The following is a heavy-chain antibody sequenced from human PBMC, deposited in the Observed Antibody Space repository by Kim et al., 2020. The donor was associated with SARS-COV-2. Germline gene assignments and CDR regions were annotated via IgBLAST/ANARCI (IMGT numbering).Heavy chain of an antibody. J-gene: IGHJ4*02. CDR3: ARAAYYDSSGYASPGRNPFDY. D-gene: IGHD3-22*01. Sequence: SETLSLTCAVYGGSFSGYYWSWIRQPPGKGLEWIGEINHSGSTNYNPSLKSRVTISVDTSKNQFSLKLSSVTAADTAVYYCARAAYYDSSGYASPGRNPFDYWGQGTLVTVSS. CDR1: GGSFSGYY. CDR2: INHSGST. V-gene: IGHV4-34*01.